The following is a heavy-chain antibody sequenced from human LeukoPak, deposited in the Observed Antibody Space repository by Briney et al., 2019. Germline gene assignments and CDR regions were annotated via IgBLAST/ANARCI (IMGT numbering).Heavy chain of an antibody. CDR1: GLTFSNYA. CDR3: AGGPSYYYDRRWCDP. D-gene: IGHD3-22*01. Sequence: GGSLTLSCAASGLTFSNYALSWVRQAPGKGLDWVSAISGTGGTTYYADSVKGRFTISRDNSKNTLYLQMNSLRAEDTAVYYCAGGPSYYYDRRWCDPWGQGTLVTVSS. V-gene: IGHV3-23*01. CDR2: ISGTGGTT. J-gene: IGHJ5*02.